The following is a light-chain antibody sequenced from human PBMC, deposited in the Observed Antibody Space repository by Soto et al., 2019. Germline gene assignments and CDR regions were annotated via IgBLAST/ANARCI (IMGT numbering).Light chain of an antibody. V-gene: IGKV1-33*01. CDR3: QQYYSVPLT. CDR2: GAS. J-gene: IGKJ4*01. Sequence: DIQMTQSASSLSASVGDRVTITCQASQHIAKFLNWYQQKTGKAPKLLIYGASNLETGVPSRFSGDGSGTDFTLTISSLQPEDSATYFCQQYYSVPLTFGGGTKLKIK. CDR1: QHIAKF.